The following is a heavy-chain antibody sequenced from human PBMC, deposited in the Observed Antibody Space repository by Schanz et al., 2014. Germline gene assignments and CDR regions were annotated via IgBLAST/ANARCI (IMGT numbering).Heavy chain of an antibody. CDR2: IWYDGSNK. CDR3: ARIGGSVLDY. D-gene: IGHD3-10*01. J-gene: IGHJ4*02. V-gene: IGHV3-33*08. Sequence: QVQLVDSGGGLVKPGGSLRLSCTASGFPFSDYFMAWIRQPPGRGLEWVAVIWYDGSNKYYADSVRGRFTMSRDNSKNTLYLQMNSLRAGDAAVYYCARIGGSVLDYWAQGTLVTVSS. CDR1: GFPFSDYF.